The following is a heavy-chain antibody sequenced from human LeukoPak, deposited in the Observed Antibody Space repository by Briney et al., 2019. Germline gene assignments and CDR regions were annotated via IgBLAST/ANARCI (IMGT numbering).Heavy chain of an antibody. CDR2: ISGTGGTT. CDR1: GFTFYSYA. D-gene: IGHD1-26*01. V-gene: IGHV3-23*01. CDR3: AKEGSGSLYYLHY. J-gene: IGHJ4*02. Sequence: GGSLILSCAASGFTFYSYAMSWVRQAPGKGLEWVSAISGTGGTTYYAASVKGRFTISRDNSENALYLQMNSLTADDTGLYYCAKEGSGSLYYLHYWGQGTLVTVSS.